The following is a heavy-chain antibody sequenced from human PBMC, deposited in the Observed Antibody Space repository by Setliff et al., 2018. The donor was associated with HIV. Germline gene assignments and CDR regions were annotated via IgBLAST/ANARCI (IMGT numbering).Heavy chain of an antibody. J-gene: IGHJ4*02. D-gene: IGHD3-3*01. Sequence: SETLSLTCTVYGGSISGSNYVWGWIRQTPRKGLEWIATIHYSVTTYYNPSLKSRVTISVDTSKNQFSLKLSSVTAADTAVYYCARFGRSLRTVDYWGQGTLVTVSS. CDR2: IHYSVTT. V-gene: IGHV4-39*01. CDR3: ARFGRSLRTVDY. CDR1: GGSISGSNYV.